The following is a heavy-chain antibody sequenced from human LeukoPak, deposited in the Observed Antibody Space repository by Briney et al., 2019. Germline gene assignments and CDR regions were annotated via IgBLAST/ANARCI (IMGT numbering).Heavy chain of an antibody. Sequence: SQTLSLTCAISGDSVSSNSAAWNWIRQSPSRGLEWLGRTYYRSKWYNDYAVSVKSRITINPDTSKNQFSLQLNSVTLEDTAVYYCARNYGSGSSAYYYGMDVWGKGTTVTVSS. D-gene: IGHD3-10*01. J-gene: IGHJ6*04. CDR1: GDSVSSNSAA. CDR2: TYYRSKWYN. CDR3: ARNYGSGSSAYYYGMDV. V-gene: IGHV6-1*01.